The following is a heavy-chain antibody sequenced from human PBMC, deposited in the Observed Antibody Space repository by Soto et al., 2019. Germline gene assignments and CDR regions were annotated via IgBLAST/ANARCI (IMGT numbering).Heavy chain of an antibody. V-gene: IGHV3-23*01. CDR3: AKDLGVYDSSGYYSMSGAFDI. CDR2: ISGSGGST. Sequence: GGSLRLSCAASGFTFSSYAMSWVRQAPGKGLEWVSAISGSGGSTYYADSVKGRFTISRDNSKNTLYLQMNSLRAEGTAVYYCAKDLGVYDSSGYYSMSGAFDIWGQGTMVTVSS. D-gene: IGHD3-22*01. CDR1: GFTFSSYA. J-gene: IGHJ3*02.